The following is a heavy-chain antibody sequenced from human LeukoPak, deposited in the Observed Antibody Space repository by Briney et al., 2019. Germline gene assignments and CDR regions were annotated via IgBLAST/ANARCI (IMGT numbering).Heavy chain of an antibody. D-gene: IGHD3-22*01. Sequence: GGSLRLSCTASGFTFGDYAMSWVRQAPGKGLEWVGFIRSKAYGGTTEYAASVKGRFTISRDDSKSIAYLQMISPKTEDAAVYYCTRENGGYCSSTICPLGLYYYDSSGFYDYWGQGTLVTVSS. CDR2: IRSKAYGGTT. CDR1: GFTFGDYA. V-gene: IGHV3-49*04. J-gene: IGHJ4*02. CDR3: TRENGGYCSSTICPLGLYYYDSSGFYDY.